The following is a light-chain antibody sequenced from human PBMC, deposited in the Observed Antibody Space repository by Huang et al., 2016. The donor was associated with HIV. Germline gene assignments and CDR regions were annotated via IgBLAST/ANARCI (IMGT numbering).Light chain of an antibody. CDR1: QSVLYSPNHKNY. J-gene: IGKJ3*01. Sequence: DIVMTQSPDSLAVSLGEGATINCKSSQSVLYSPNHKNYIRWYQQKPGQPPKLLIRGASTREAGVPDRFSGSGSGTDFAPTISSLQAEDVAVYYCQQYYSTPVTFGPGTKVEIK. CDR3: QQYYSTPVT. CDR2: GAS. V-gene: IGKV4-1*01.